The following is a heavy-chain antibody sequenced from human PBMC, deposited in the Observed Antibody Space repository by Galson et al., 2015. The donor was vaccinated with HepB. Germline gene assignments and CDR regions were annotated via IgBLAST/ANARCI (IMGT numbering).Heavy chain of an antibody. V-gene: IGHV3-23*01. Sequence: SLRLSCAASGFTFSSYAMSWVRQAPGKGLEWVSAISGSGGSTYYADSVKGRFTISRDNSKNTLYLQMNSLRAEDTAVYYCAKDSGALGCYDSSGYFDYSGQGTLGTVSS. D-gene: IGHD3-22*01. CDR1: GFTFSSYA. CDR2: ISGSGGST. J-gene: IGHJ4*02. CDR3: AKDSGALGCYDSSGYFDY.